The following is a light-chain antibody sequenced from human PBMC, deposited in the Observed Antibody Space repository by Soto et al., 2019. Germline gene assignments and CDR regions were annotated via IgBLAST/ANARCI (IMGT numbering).Light chain of an antibody. CDR3: QQRYNSWT. J-gene: IGKJ1*01. CDR2: DAS. V-gene: IGKV3-11*01. CDR1: QSVSSY. Sequence: EIVLTQSPATLSLSPGERATLSCRASQSVSSYLAWYQHKPGQAPRLLIYDASNRATGIPARFSGSGSGTDFPLTISSLEPEDSAVYYCQQRYNSWTFGQGTKVEIK.